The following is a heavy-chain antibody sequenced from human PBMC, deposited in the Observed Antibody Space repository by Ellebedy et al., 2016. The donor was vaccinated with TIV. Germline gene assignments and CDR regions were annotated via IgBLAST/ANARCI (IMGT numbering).Heavy chain of an antibody. V-gene: IGHV3-23*01. Sequence: PGGSLRLSCAASGFTFSSYAMSWVRQAPGKGLEWVSAISGSGGSANYADSVKGRFTISRDNSKNTLYLQMNSLRAEDTAVYYCARYGDYGPSFPYYYGMDVWGQGTTVTVSS. J-gene: IGHJ6*02. CDR2: ISGSGGSA. CDR3: ARYGDYGPSFPYYYGMDV. D-gene: IGHD4-17*01. CDR1: GFTFSSYA.